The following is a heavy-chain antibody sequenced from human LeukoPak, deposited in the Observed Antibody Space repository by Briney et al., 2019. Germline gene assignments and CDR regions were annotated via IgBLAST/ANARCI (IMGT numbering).Heavy chain of an antibody. Sequence: SETLSLTCTVSRGSISSYYWSWIRQPPGQRLEWIGYIYYSGSTDYNPSLKSRVNISVDTSKNQFSLKLSSVTAADTAVYFCARVRVSSGSHPWYFDYWGQGTLVTVSS. V-gene: IGHV4-59*01. CDR1: RGSISSYY. CDR3: ARVRVSSGSHPWYFDY. CDR2: IYYSGST. D-gene: IGHD3-22*01. J-gene: IGHJ4*02.